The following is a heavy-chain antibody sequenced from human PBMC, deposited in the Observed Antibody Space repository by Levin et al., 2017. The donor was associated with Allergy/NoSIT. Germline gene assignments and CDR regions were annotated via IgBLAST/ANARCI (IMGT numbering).Heavy chain of an antibody. J-gene: IGHJ4*02. CDR2: FSGGVGST. CDR3: AKTAYYGPGSYYIPRS. V-gene: IGHV3-23*01. D-gene: IGHD3-10*01. CDR1: GFSFRSYA. Sequence: GESLKISCAASGFSFRSYAMSWVRQGPGKGLEWVSVFSGGVGSTYYADSVKGRFTISKDNPKDTLYLQMNSLRVDDTAVYYCAKTAYYGPGSYYIPRSWGQGTLVTVSS.